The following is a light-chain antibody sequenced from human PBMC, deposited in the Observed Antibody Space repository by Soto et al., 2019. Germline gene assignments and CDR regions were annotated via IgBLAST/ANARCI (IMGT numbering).Light chain of an antibody. V-gene: IGKV1-5*03. J-gene: IGKJ1*01. CDR1: QSISSW. Sequence: DIQMTQSPSSLSASVGDRVTITCRASQSISSWVAWYQQKPGKAPKLLIYKASTLKSGVPSRFSGSGSGTEFTLTISSLQPDDFATYYCQHYNSYSEACGQGTKVDI. CDR2: KAS. CDR3: QHYNSYSEA.